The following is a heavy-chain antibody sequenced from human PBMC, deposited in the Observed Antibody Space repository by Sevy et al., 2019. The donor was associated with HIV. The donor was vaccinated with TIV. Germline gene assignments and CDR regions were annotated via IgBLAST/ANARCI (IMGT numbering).Heavy chain of an antibody. CDR2: IIPIFGTA. Sequence: ASVKVSCKASGGTFSSYAISWVRQAPGQGLEWLGGIIPIFGTANYAQKFQGRVPITADESTSTAYMELSSLRSEDTAVYYCARVFVAGNYYYYYGMDVWGQGTTVTVSS. CDR3: ARVFVAGNYYYYYGMDV. D-gene: IGHD3-10*01. CDR1: GGTFSSYA. V-gene: IGHV1-69*13. J-gene: IGHJ6*02.